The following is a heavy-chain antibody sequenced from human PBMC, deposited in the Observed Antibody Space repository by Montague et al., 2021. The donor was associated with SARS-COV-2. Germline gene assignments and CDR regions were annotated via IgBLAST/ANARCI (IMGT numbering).Heavy chain of an antibody. Sequence: TLSLTCTVSSGSISSGGSISSGGYYWSWIRQHPGKGLEWIGYICYSGSTSSNPSLKSRVTISVDTSKNQFSLKLSSVTAADTAVYYCARDLGHRYVAGWFDPWGQGTLVTVSS. CDR1: SGSISSGGSISSGGYY. J-gene: IGHJ5*02. CDR2: ICYSGST. CDR3: ARDLGHRYVAGWFDP. V-gene: IGHV4-31*02. D-gene: IGHD5-18*01.